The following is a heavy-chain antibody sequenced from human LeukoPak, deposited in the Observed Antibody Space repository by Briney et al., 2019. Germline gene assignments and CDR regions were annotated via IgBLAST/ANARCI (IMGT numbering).Heavy chain of an antibody. J-gene: IGHJ6*02. Sequence: PRGSLRLSCAASGFTFSSYWMSWVRQAPGKGLECVANIKQDGSEKYYVDSVKGRFTISRDNAKNSLYLQMNSLRAEDTAVYYCARDASYYDYVWGSYSNYYYGMDVWGQGTTFTVSS. CDR3: ARDASYYDYVWGSYSNYYYGMDV. D-gene: IGHD3-16*01. CDR1: GFTFSSYW. CDR2: IKQDGSEK. V-gene: IGHV3-7*01.